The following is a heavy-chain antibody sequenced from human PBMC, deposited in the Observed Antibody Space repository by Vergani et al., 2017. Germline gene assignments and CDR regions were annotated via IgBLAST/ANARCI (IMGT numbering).Heavy chain of an antibody. CDR3: ARVRKTIVVVVAATREQLGFDP. D-gene: IGHD2-15*01. V-gene: IGHV1-2*02. CDR1: GYTFTGYY. Sequence: QVQLVQSGAEVMKPGASVKVSCKASGYTFTGYYMHWVRQAPGQGLEWMGWINPNSGGTNYAQKFQGRVTMTRDTSISTAYMELSRLRSDDTAVYYCARVRKTIVVVVAATREQLGFDPWGQGTLVTVSS. CDR2: INPNSGGT. J-gene: IGHJ5*02.